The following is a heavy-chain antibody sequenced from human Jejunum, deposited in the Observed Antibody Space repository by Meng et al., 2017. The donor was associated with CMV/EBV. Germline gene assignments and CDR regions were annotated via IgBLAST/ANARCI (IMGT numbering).Heavy chain of an antibody. Sequence: QRQVVRSGGGGKKPGASVKVSCKATGDTFTSYYIHWVRQAPGQGLEWMGKINPSGVSTSYAQKFQGRVTMTRNISKSTAHMDLSSLRSEDTAVYYCATGVADFEYWGQGTLVTVSS. CDR2: INPSGVST. V-gene: IGHV1-46*01. D-gene: IGHD6-19*01. CDR1: GDTFTSYY. J-gene: IGHJ4*02. CDR3: ATGVADFEY.